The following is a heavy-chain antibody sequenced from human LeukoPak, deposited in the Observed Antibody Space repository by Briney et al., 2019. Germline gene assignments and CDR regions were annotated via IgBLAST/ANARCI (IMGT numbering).Heavy chain of an antibody. CDR1: GFTFSSYG. V-gene: IGHV3-33*01. CDR3: ARDPTWFGESNYYFDY. Sequence: GGSLRLSCAASGFTFSSYGMHWVRQAPGKGLEWVAVIWYDGSNKYYADSVKGRFTISRDNSKNTLYLQMNSLRAEDTAAYYCARDPTWFGESNYYFDYWGQGTLVTVSS. D-gene: IGHD3-10*01. CDR2: IWYDGSNK. J-gene: IGHJ4*02.